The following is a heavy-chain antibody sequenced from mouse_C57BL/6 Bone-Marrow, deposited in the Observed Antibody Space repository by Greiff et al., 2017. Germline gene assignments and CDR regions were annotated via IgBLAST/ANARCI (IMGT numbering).Heavy chain of an antibody. V-gene: IGHV1-52*01. CDR3: ARWKTGRGTAY. J-gene: IGHJ3*01. CDR2: IDPSDSET. Sequence: QVQLQQPGAELVRPGSSVKLSCKASGYTFTSYWMHWVKQRPIQGLEWIGNIDPSDSETHYNQKFKDKATLTVDKSSSTAYMQLSSLTSEDSAVYYCARWKTGRGTAYWGQGTLVTVSA. CDR1: GYTFTSYW. D-gene: IGHD4-1*01.